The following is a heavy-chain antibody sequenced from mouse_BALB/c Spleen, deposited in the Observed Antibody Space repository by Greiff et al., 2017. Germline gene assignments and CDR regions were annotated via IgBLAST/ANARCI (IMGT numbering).Heavy chain of an antibody. CDR1: GFSLTGYG. CDR3: ARDGYYGRGYFDY. D-gene: IGHD2-3*01. CDR2: IWGDGST. V-gene: IGHV2-6-7*01. J-gene: IGHJ2*01. Sequence: QVQLQQSGPGLVAPSQSLSITCTVSGFSLTGYGVNWVRQPPGKGLEWLGMIWGDGSTDYNSALKSRLSISKDNSKSQVFLKMNSLQTDDTARYYCARDGYYGRGYFDYWGQGTTLTVSS.